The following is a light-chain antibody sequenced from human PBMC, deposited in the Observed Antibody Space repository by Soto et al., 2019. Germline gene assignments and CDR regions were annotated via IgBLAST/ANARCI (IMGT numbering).Light chain of an antibody. CDR1: QSISSW. V-gene: IGKV1-12*01. J-gene: IGKJ1*01. CDR3: QQGYNFPRA. Sequence: DIQMTQTPATLSAFAGDRVTVTCRASQSISSWLAWYQQKPGKAPKLLIYDASSLESGVPSRFSGSGSGTDFTLTINSLQPEDFATYFCQQGYNFPRAFGQGTKVDIK. CDR2: DAS.